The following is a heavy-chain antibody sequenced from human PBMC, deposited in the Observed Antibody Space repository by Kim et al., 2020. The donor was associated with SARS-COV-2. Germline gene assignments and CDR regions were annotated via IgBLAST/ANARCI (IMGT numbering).Heavy chain of an antibody. CDR1: GFTVSSNY. J-gene: IGHJ5*02. V-gene: IGHV3-53*01. D-gene: IGHD3-3*01. CDR3: ARDRTTYDFWSGYQGGNWFDP. CDR2: IYSGGST. Sequence: GGSLRLSCAASGFTVSSNYMSWVRQAPGKGLEWVSVIYSGGSTYYADSVKGRFTISRDNSKNTLYLQMNSLRAEDTAVYYCARDRTTYDFWSGYQGGNWFDPWGQGTLVTVSS.